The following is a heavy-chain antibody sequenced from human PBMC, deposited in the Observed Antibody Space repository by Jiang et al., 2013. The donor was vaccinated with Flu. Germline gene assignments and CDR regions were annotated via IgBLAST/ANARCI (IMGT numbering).Heavy chain of an antibody. Sequence: GAEVKKPGSSVKVSCKASGGTFSSYAISWVRQAPGQGLEWMGRIIPILGIANYAQKFQGRVTITADKSTSTAYMELSSLRSEDTAVYYCARAGYYDSSGYPAYGMDVWGKGTTVTVSS. CDR1: GGTFSSYA. CDR2: IIPILGIA. J-gene: IGHJ6*04. V-gene: IGHV1-69*04. CDR3: ARAGYYDSSGYPAYGMDV. D-gene: IGHD3-22*01.